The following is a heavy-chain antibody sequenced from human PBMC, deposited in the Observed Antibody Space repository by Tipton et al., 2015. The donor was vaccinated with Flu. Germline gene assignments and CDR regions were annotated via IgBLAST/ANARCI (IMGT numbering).Heavy chain of an antibody. Sequence: GSLRLSCAASGLTFRRYGMTWVRQAPGKGLEWVSAISADGGSTGYADSVKGRFTISRDNSKSTLYLQLNSLRAADTALYYCAAMDSSKGNAFDIWGHGTTVTVSS. CDR1: GLTFRRYG. CDR3: AAMDSSKGNAFDI. D-gene: IGHD2-2*03. J-gene: IGHJ3*02. CDR2: ISADGGST. V-gene: IGHV3-23*01.